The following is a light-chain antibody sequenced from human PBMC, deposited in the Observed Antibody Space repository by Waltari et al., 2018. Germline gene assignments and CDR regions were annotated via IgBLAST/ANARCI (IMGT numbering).Light chain of an antibody. V-gene: IGKV1-12*01. CDR1: QGISSW. CDR2: KAS. CDR3: QHFNSAPPT. Sequence: DIQMTQSPPSLYASVGDRVTITCRASQGISSWLVWYQQKPGKAPKLLIYKASSLQAGVPSRFSGSGSGTDFTLTISSLQPDDFATYYCQHFNSAPPTFGQGTKVEIK. J-gene: IGKJ1*01.